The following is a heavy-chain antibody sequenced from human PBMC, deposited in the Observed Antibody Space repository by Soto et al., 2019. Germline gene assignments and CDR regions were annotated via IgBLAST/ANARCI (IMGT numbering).Heavy chain of an antibody. CDR2: IWYDGSNK. CDR3: ARDRGCFSTCCDRHRYVMAV. Sequence: GGSLRLSCAASGFTFSSYGMHWVRQAPGKGLEWVAVIWYDGSNKYYADSVKGRFTISRDNSKNTLYLQMNSLRAEDTAVYYCARDRGCFSTCCDRHRYVMAVWGRGTTV. D-gene: IGHD2-2*01. J-gene: IGHJ6*01. CDR1: GFTFSSYG. V-gene: IGHV3-33*01.